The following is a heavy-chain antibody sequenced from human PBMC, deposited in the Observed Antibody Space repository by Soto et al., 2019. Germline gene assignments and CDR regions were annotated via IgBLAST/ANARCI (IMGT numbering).Heavy chain of an antibody. CDR2: IYYSGST. Sequence: SETLSLTCSVSGGSIRTSNYYWGWIRQPPGKGLEWIGSIYYSGSTYNNPSLKSRVTISVDTSKNQFSLRLTSVTAADTAVYYCARLSPFHCSSTSCYHFYYMDVWGKGTTVTVSS. CDR1: GGSIRTSNYY. J-gene: IGHJ6*03. D-gene: IGHD2-2*01. V-gene: IGHV4-39*01. CDR3: ARLSPFHCSSTSCYHFYYMDV.